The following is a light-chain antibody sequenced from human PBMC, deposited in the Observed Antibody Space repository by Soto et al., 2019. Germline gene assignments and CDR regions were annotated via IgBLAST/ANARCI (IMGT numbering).Light chain of an antibody. CDR3: QHYGSSPREVT. V-gene: IGKV3-20*01. J-gene: IGKJ2*01. Sequence: EVVLTQSADTLSLSPGERATLSCRASQSVSSSHLAWYQQSLGQAPRLLIYRASSRATGIPDRFSGSGSGKDFTLTISRLLREDSAVYYCQHYGSSPREVTFGQGTKLEI. CDR1: QSVSSSH. CDR2: RAS.